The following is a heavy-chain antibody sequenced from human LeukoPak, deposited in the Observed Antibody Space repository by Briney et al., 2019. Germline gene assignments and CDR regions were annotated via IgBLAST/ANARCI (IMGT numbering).Heavy chain of an antibody. CDR2: ISGSGAYI. V-gene: IGHV3-21*01. CDR1: GFTFTTYT. J-gene: IGHJ5*02. CDR3: ARGGAIIAAAARFDP. D-gene: IGHD6-13*01. Sequence: GGSLRLSCAASGFTFTTYTMNWVRQAPGKGLEWVSSISGSGAYIYYADSVKGRFTISRDNAKNTLYLQMNSLRAEDTAVYYCARGGAIIAAAARFDPWGQGTLVTVSS.